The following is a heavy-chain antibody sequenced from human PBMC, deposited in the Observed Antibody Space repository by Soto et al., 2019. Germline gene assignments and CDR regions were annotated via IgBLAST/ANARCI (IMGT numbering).Heavy chain of an antibody. J-gene: IGHJ6*01. V-gene: IGHV3-30*18. D-gene: IGHD3-10*01. Sequence: QVQLVESGGGVVQPRRSLRLSCAASGFAFVTYGMHWVRQAPGKGLEWVAVTSYDGSKKYYADSVKGRFTISRDNSNNTVYLQMNSLRLEDTAIYYCAKDRGLADPHYYGLDVWGQGTRVAVSS. CDR1: GFAFVTYG. CDR3: AKDRGLADPHYYGLDV. CDR2: TSYDGSKK.